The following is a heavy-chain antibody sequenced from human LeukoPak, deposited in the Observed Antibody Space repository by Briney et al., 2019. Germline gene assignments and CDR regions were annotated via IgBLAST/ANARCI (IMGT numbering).Heavy chain of an antibody. Sequence: SETLSLTCTVSGGSISSYYWSWIRQPAGKGLEWIGRIYTRASTDYNPSLKSRVTISVDTSKNQFSLRLRSVTAADTAVYYCATWRTAKTGFDYCGQGTLVTVSS. CDR1: GGSISSYY. D-gene: IGHD1-1*01. CDR2: IYTRAST. CDR3: ATWRTAKTGFDY. J-gene: IGHJ4*02. V-gene: IGHV4-4*07.